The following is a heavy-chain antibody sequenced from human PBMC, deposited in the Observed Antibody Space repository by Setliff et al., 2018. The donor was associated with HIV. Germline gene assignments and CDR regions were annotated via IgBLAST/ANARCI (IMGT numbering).Heavy chain of an antibody. CDR3: ARLGSGWSDSYYYAMDV. Sequence: ASVKVSCKASGYTFTSYGISWVRQAPGQGLEWMGIIDPSGASTSYAQKFQGRLTMTRDTSTSTVYMELSSLRSDDTAVYYCARLGSGWSDSYYYAMDVWGQGTTVTVSS. CDR2: IDPSGAST. V-gene: IGHV1-46*01. CDR1: GYTFTSYG. J-gene: IGHJ6*02. D-gene: IGHD6-19*01.